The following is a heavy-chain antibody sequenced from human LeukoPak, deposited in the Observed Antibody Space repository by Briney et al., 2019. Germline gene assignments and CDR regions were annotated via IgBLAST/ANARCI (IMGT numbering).Heavy chain of an antibody. J-gene: IGHJ6*03. D-gene: IGHD2-21*01. CDR3: AKGNSRYYYYMDV. V-gene: IGHV3-23*01. CDR2: ISASGGSI. CDR1: GFTFSSNA. Sequence: GGSLRLSCAASGFTFSSNAMSWVRQAPGKGLEWVSGISASGGSIDYADSVRGRFTISRDNFKNTMYLQMNSLRAEDTAVYYCAKGNSRYYYYMDVWGKGTTVTVSS.